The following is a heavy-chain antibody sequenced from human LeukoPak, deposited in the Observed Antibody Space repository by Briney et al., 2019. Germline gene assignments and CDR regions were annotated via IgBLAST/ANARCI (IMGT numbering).Heavy chain of an antibody. D-gene: IGHD4-17*01. J-gene: IGHJ4*02. CDR2: IDPEDGET. CDR3: ATLRTTTTTIDH. CDR1: GYTFIDYY. Sequence: ATVKVSFQVSGYTFIDYYIHWMQQTPGKTLQWMGRIDPEDGETTYAKAFQGRVTMTADRSTDTAYMELASLTSADTAVYYCATLRTTTTTIDHLGQG. V-gene: IGHV1-69-2*01.